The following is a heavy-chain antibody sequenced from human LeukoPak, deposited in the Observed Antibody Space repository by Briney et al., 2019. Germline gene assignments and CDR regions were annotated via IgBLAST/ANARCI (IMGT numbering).Heavy chain of an antibody. D-gene: IGHD3-3*01. CDR3: ARDRDYDFWSGYQYFIDY. Sequence: GASVKVSCKASGYTFTSYGISWVRQAPGQGLEWMGWISAYNGNTNYAQKLQGRVTMTTDTSTSTAYMELRSLRSDDTAVYYCARDRDYDFWSGYQYFIDYWGQGTLVTVSS. J-gene: IGHJ4*02. V-gene: IGHV1-18*01. CDR2: ISAYNGNT. CDR1: GYTFTSYG.